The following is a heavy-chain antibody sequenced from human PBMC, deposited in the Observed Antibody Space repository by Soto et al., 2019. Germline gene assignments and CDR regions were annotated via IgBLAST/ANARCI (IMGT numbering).Heavy chain of an antibody. D-gene: IGHD3-10*01. V-gene: IGHV5-51*01. Sequence: GESLKISCKGSGYSFTSYWIGWVRQMPGKGLEWMGIIYPGDSDTRYSPSFQGQVTISADKSISTAYLQWSSLKASDTAMYYCARHRKISPGSGSSQQKYYYYYYMDVWGKGTTVTVSS. J-gene: IGHJ6*03. CDR2: IYPGDSDT. CDR3: ARHRKISPGSGSSQQKYYYYYYMDV. CDR1: GYSFTSYW.